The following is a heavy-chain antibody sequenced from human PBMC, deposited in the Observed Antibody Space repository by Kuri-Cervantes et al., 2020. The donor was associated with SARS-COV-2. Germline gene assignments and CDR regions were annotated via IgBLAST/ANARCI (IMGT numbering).Heavy chain of an antibody. Sequence: ASVKVSCKVSGYTLTELSMHWVRQAPGKGLEWMGGFDPEDGETIYAQKFQGRVTMTEDTSTDTAYMELSSLRSEDTAVYYCATDLSGSYGGSIDYWGQGTPVTVSS. CDR1: GYTLTELS. J-gene: IGHJ4*02. CDR2: FDPEDGET. CDR3: ATDLSGSYGGSIDY. D-gene: IGHD1-26*01. V-gene: IGHV1-24*01.